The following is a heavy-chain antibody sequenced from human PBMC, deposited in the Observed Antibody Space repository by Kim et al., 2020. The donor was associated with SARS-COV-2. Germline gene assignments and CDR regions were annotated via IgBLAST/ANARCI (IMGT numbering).Heavy chain of an antibody. J-gene: IGHJ5*02. CDR2: INHSGST. Sequence: SETLSLTCAVYGGSFSGYYWSWIRQPPGKGLEWIGEINHSGSTNYNPSLKSRVTISVDTSTNQFSLKLSSVTAADTAVYYCARGLRYYCSSTSCYRSGWFDPWGQGTLVTVSS. CDR1: GGSFSGYY. V-gene: IGHV4-34*01. CDR3: ARGLRYYCSSTSCYRSGWFDP. D-gene: IGHD2-2*02.